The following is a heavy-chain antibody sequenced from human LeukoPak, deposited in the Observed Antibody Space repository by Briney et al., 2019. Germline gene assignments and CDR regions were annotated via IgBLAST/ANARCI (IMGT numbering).Heavy chain of an antibody. V-gene: IGHV1-18*01. CDR2: ISAYGGNI. D-gene: IGHD3-3*01. J-gene: IGHJ4*02. CDR3: ASMSGYYPSYYFDY. CDR1: GFTFSSYG. Sequence: GSVKVSCEASGFTFSSYGITWVRQAPGKGLEWVGWISAYGGNIDYAETLQGRVTLSTDTSKSTAYMEVRSLRADDTAVYYCASMSGYYPSYYFDYWGQGTLVTVSS.